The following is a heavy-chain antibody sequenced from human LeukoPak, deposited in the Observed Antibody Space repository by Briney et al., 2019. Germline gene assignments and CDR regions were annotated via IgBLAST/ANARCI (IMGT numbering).Heavy chain of an antibody. J-gene: IGHJ4*02. Sequence: ASVKVSCKASGGTFSSYAISWVRQAPGQGLEWVGGIIPIFGTANYAQKFQGRVTITADESTSTAYMELSSLRSEDTAVHYCARESSFYTGTFDYWGQGTLVTVSS. CDR2: IIPIFGTA. CDR3: ARESSFYTGTFDY. V-gene: IGHV1-69*13. D-gene: IGHD2/OR15-2a*01. CDR1: GGTFSSYA.